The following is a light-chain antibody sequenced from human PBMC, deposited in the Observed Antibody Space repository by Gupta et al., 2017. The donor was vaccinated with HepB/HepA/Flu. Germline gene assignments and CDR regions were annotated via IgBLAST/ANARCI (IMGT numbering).Light chain of an antibody. J-gene: IGKJ3*01. CDR1: QSVSSY. Sequence: EIVLTPSPATLSLSPGERATLSCRASQSVSSYLAWYQQKPGQAPRLLIYDASTRATGIPARFSGSWSGTDFTLTSSSLEPEDFAVYCCQQRSNWPLFGPGTKVDIK. V-gene: IGKV3-11*01. CDR2: DAS. CDR3: QQRSNWPL.